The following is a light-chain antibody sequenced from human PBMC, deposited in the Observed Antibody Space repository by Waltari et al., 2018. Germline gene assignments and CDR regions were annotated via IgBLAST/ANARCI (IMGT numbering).Light chain of an antibody. CDR2: WAS. J-gene: IGKJ3*01. CDR1: QKVLYSANNRNY. CDR3: QQYYSPFT. Sequence: DLVMTQSPDSLAVSLGARAILNCKSSQKVLYSANNRNYLAWYQQKPGQPPKLLIFWASTRESGVPDRFSGSGSGTDFTLTISSLQAEDVAVYYCQQYYSPFTFGPGTKVDIK. V-gene: IGKV4-1*01.